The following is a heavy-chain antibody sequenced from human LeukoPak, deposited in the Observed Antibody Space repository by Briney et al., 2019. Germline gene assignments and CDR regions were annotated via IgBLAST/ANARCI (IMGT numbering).Heavy chain of an antibody. D-gene: IGHD2-8*02. J-gene: IGHJ3*02. CDR1: GFTFSSYE. CDR2: IKSKTDGGTT. CDR3: TTDNRWSMAFDI. V-gene: IGHV3-15*01. Sequence: KSGGSLRLSCAASGFTFSSYEMSWVRQAPGKGLEWVGRIKSKTDGGTTDYAAPVKGRFTISRDDSKNTLYLQMNSLKTEDTAVYYCTTDNRWSMAFDIWSQGTMVTVSS.